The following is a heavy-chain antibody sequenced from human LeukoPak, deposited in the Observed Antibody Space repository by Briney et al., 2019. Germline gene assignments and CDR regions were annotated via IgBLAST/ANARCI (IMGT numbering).Heavy chain of an antibody. Sequence: PGGSLRLSCAAAGFTLSSYSMNIVRQAPGTGLEWVSYISSSSSTIYYADSVKGRFTISRDNAKNSLYLQMNSLRAEDTAVYYCARLYSSSGYYWGQGTLVTVSS. V-gene: IGHV3-48*01. D-gene: IGHD3-22*01. CDR3: ARLYSSSGYY. J-gene: IGHJ4*02. CDR1: GFTLSSYS. CDR2: ISSSSSTI.